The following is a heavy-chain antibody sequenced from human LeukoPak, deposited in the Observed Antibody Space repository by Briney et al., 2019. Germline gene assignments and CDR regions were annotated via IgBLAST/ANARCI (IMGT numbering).Heavy chain of an antibody. Sequence: GGSVRLSCAASGFTFSSYWMSWVRQAPGKGLEWVANINQDGSEKDYVDSVKGRFTISRDNAKNSLYLQINSLRVEDTAVYYCARDREAEDYWGQGTLVTVSS. V-gene: IGHV3-7*01. CDR2: INQDGSEK. J-gene: IGHJ4*02. CDR3: ARDREAEDY. CDR1: GFTFSSYW. D-gene: IGHD6-13*01.